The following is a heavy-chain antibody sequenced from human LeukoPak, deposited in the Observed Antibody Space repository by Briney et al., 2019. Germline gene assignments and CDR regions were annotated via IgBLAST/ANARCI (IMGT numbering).Heavy chain of an antibody. CDR2: ISTYNGHT. CDR3: ATFGRPTVTTLDDY. V-gene: IGHV1-18*01. J-gene: IGHJ4*02. D-gene: IGHD4-17*01. Sequence: ASVKVSCKASGYTFTSYGISWLRQAPGQGLEWMGWISTYNGHTNYAQKFQGRVTMTRDTSISTAYMELSRLRSDDTAVYYCATFGRPTVTTLDDYWGQGTLVTVSS. CDR1: GYTFTSYG.